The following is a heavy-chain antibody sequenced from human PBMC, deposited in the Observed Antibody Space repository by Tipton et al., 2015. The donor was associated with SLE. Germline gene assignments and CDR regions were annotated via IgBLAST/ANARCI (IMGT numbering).Heavy chain of an antibody. V-gene: IGHV4-39*07. Sequence: LRLSCTVSGGSISSSSYYWGWIRQPPGRGLEWIGSIYYSGSTYYNASLKSRVTTSVDTSKNQFSLKLSSVTAADTAVYYCAREGCSSTSCYTGDWFDSWGQGTLVTVSS. CDR1: GGSISSSSYY. J-gene: IGHJ5*01. D-gene: IGHD2-2*02. CDR3: AREGCSSTSCYTGDWFDS. CDR2: IYYSGST.